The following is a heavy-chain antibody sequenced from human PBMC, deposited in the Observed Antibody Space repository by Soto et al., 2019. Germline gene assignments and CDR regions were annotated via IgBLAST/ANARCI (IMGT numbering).Heavy chain of an antibody. CDR1: GFTFSDYY. CDR3: ARNSHSSSWYPRWFDP. Sequence: GGSLRLSCAASGFTFSDYYMSWIRQAPGKGLEWVSYISSSGSTIYYADSVKGRFTISRDNAKNSLYLQMNSLRAEDTAVYYCARNSHSSSWYPRWFDPWGQGTLVTVSS. D-gene: IGHD6-13*01. V-gene: IGHV3-11*01. J-gene: IGHJ5*02. CDR2: ISSSGSTI.